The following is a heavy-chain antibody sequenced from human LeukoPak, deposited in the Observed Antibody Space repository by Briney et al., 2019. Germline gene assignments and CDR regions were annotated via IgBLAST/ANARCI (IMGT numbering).Heavy chain of an antibody. V-gene: IGHV3-23*01. CDR1: GFTCRNYA. D-gene: IGHD4-17*01. Sequence: GGSLRLSCAASGFTCRNYAMSWVRQAPEKGLEWVSAISDSGGSRYYAGSVKGRFTISRDNSKNTVYLQMNSLRAEDTAVYYCAKDDYGTTWGQGTLVTVSS. CDR3: AKDDYGTT. J-gene: IGHJ5*02. CDR2: ISDSGGSR.